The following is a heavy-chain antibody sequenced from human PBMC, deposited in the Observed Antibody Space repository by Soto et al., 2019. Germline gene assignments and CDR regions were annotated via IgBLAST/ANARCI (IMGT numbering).Heavy chain of an antibody. D-gene: IGHD2-2*01. CDR3: AREGSPAAILSYYYYGMDV. V-gene: IGHV3-48*01. CDR1: GFTFSSYS. CDR2: ISSSSSTI. Sequence: GGSLRLSCAASGFTFSSYSMNWVRQAPGKGLEWVSYISSSSSTIYYADSVKGRFTISRDNAKNSLYLQMNSLRAEDTAVYYCAREGSPAAILSYYYYGMDVWGQGTTVTVSS. J-gene: IGHJ6*02.